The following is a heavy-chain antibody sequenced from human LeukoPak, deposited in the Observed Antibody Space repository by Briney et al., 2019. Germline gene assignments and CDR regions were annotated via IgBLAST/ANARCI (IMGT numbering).Heavy chain of an antibody. CDR3: ARRGSGYYAWAFDY. CDR1: GFTFSSHG. J-gene: IGHJ4*02. V-gene: IGHV3-48*04. D-gene: IGHD3-3*01. CDR2: ISSSGDTI. Sequence: GGTLRLSCVASGFTFSSHGMSWIRQAPGKGLEWVSYISSSGDTIYYADSVKGRFTISRDNAKNSLYLQMNSLRAEDTAVYYCARRGSGYYAWAFDYWGQGTLVTVSS.